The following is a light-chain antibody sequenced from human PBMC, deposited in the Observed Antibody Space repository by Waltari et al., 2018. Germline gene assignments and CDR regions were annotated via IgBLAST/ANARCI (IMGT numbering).Light chain of an antibody. V-gene: IGKV3-15*01. J-gene: IGKJ2*01. CDR2: DAS. CDR3: QQYNSWLYT. CDR1: QSISNK. Sequence: EIVMTQTPATLSVAPGERAILSCWASQSISNKLAGYQQKPGQAPRLLIYDASIRVTGIPATFSGSGSGTEFTLTSSSLHSEDFVVYYCQQYNSWLYTFGQGTKLEIK.